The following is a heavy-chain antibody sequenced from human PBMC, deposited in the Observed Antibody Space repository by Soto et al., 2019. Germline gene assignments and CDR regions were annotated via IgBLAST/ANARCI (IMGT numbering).Heavy chain of an antibody. J-gene: IGHJ4*02. CDR3: ARENSYFDY. V-gene: IGHV1-18*01. CDR2: ISAYNANA. Sequence: QIPLSQSGAEVKKPGASVKVTCKASGYTFRNFGISWVRQAPGQGLEWMGWISAYNANANYAQKFQGRLTMTADTSTSTAYIELRSLRSDDTAVYYCARENSYFDYWGQGTLVTVSS. CDR1: GYTFRNFG.